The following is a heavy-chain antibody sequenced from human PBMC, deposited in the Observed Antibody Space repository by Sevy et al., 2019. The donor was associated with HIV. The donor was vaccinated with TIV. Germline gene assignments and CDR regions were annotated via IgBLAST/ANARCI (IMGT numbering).Heavy chain of an antibody. CDR3: ATRLGYCSGSSCYPPEYFHH. CDR1: GGSISSSSYY. J-gene: IGHJ1*01. D-gene: IGHD2-15*01. Sequence: SETLSLTCIVSGGSISSSSYYWGWIRQPPGKGLEWIGSIYYSGNTYYNPSLKSRVTISVDTSKKQFSLRLSSVTAADTAVYYCATRLGYCSGSSCYPPEYFHHWGQGTLVAVSS. CDR2: IYYSGNT. V-gene: IGHV4-39*01.